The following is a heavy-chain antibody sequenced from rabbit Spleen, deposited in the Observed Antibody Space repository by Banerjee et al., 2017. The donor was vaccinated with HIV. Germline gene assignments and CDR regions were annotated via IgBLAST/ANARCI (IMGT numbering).Heavy chain of an antibody. CDR1: GFSFSSNW. CDR3: ARNYVNAFDP. V-gene: IGHV1S45*01. D-gene: IGHD1-1*01. CDR2: IDTTDGDT. J-gene: IGHJ2*01. Sequence: LEEYGGGLVKPGGTLTLTCTVSGFSFSSNWICWVRQAPGKGLEWIACIDTTDGDTDYANWPKGRFTISKPSSTTVTLQMTSLTAADTATYFCARNYVNAFDPWGPGTLVTVS.